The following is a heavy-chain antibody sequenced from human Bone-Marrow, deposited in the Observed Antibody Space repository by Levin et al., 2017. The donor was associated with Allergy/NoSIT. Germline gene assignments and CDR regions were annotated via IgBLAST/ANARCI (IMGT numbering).Heavy chain of an antibody. CDR2: ISWNSGSI. J-gene: IGHJ3*02. CDR1: GFTFDDYA. Sequence: GGSLRLSCAASGFTFDDYAMHWVRQAPGKGLEWVSGISWNSGSIGYADSVKGRFTISRDNAKNSLYLQMNSLRAEDTALYYCAKDQGFKWLADDAFDIWGQGTMVTVSS. D-gene: IGHD6-19*01. CDR3: AKDQGFKWLADDAFDI. V-gene: IGHV3-9*01.